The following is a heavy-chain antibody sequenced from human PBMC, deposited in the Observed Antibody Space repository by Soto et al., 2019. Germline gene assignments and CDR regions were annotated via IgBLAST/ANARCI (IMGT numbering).Heavy chain of an antibody. V-gene: IGHV4-4*07. Sequence: VQLQESGPGLVKSSEILSLTCTVSGGSISSYYWAWIRQPVGEGLEYIGRIYTSDRTNYNPSFNSRVTMSVDASKNQFSLQMTSVTAAETAVYYCASLVYSSGCYYFDYWGPGTLVTVSS. D-gene: IGHD3-10*01. CDR1: GGSISSYY. CDR3: ASLVYSSGCYYFDY. J-gene: IGHJ4*02. CDR2: IYTSDRT.